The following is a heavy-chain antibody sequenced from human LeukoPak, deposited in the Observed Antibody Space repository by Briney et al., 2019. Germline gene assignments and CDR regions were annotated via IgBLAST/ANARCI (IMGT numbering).Heavy chain of an antibody. CDR3: ARAGYYSPFDY. Sequence: SETLSLTCTVSGYSISSGYYWGWIRQPPGKGLEWIGSIYHSGSTYYNPSLKSRVTISVDTSKNQFSLKLSSVTAADTAVYYCARAGYYSPFDYWGQGTLVTVSS. CDR1: GYSISSGYY. J-gene: IGHJ4*02. CDR2: IYHSGST. V-gene: IGHV4-38-2*02. D-gene: IGHD3-9*01.